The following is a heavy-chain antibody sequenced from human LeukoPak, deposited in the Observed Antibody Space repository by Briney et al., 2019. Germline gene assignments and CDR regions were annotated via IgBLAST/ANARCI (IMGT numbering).Heavy chain of an antibody. CDR2: INGDGSWT. J-gene: IGHJ4*02. V-gene: IGHV3-74*01. D-gene: IGHD2-2*01. Sequence: GGSLRLSCAASGNYWMHWVRQAPGKGLVWVSHINGDGSWTTYADSVKGRFTISKDNAKNTVYLQMNNLRAEDTAVHYCVSFYETYWGRGTLVTVSS. CDR1: GNYW. CDR3: VSFYETY.